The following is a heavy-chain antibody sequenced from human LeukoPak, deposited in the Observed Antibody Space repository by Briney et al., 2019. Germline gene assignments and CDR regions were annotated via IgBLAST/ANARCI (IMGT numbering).Heavy chain of an antibody. D-gene: IGHD5-24*01. CDR3: ARGSWLEMYYFDY. CDR2: INAGNGNT. V-gene: IGHV1-3*01. CDR1: GYTFTSYA. Sequence: ASVKVSCKASGYTFTSYAMHWVRQAPGQRLEWMGWINAGNGNTKYSQKFQGRVTITRDTSASTAYMELSSLRSEDTAVYYCARGSWLEMYYFDYWGQGTLVTVSS. J-gene: IGHJ4*02.